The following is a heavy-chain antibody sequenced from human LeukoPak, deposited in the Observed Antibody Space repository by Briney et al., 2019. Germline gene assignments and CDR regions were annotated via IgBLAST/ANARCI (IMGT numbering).Heavy chain of an antibody. J-gene: IGHJ4*02. CDR3: AKDIRPAGVGYFDY. D-gene: IGHD2-2*01. CDR1: GFTFSSYA. CDR2: ISGSGGST. Sequence: GGSLRLSCAASGFTFSSYAMSWVRQAPGKGLEWVSAISGSGGSTYYADSVKGRFTISRDNSKNTLYLQMSSLRVEDTAVYYCAKDIRPAGVGYFDYWGQGTLVTVAS. V-gene: IGHV3-23*01.